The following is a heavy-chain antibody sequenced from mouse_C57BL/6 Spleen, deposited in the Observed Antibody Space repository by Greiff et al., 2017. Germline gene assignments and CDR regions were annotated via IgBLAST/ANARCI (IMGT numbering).Heavy chain of an antibody. D-gene: IGHD2-5*01. CDR3: ARQPYYSNWCYAMDY. CDR2: IWSDGST. V-gene: IGHV2-6-1*01. Sequence: VQGVESGPGLVAPSQSLSITCTVSGFSLTSYGVPWVRQPPGKGLEWLVVIWSDGSTTYNSALKSRLSISKDNSKSQVFLKMNSLQTDDTAMYYCARQPYYSNWCYAMDYWGQGTSVTVSS. J-gene: IGHJ4*01. CDR1: GFSLTSYG.